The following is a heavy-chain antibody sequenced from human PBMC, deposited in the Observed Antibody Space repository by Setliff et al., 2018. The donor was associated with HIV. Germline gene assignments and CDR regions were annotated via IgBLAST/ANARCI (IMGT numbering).Heavy chain of an antibody. CDR1: GGPITSNTYF. D-gene: IGHD6-19*01. CDR3: ARRRGQKATGWYYFDF. Sequence: PSETLSLTCSVSGGPITSNTYFWDWIRQAPGKGLEWIGSIYHSGNTYYNPSLKSRVSISVDTSKRQFSLKLTSVTAGDSALYYCARRRGQKATGWYYFDFWGQGALVTVPS. J-gene: IGHJ4*02. V-gene: IGHV4-39*01. CDR2: IYHSGNT.